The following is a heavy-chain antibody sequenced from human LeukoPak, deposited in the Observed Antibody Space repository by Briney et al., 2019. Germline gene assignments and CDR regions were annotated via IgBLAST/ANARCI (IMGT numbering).Heavy chain of an antibody. V-gene: IGHV3-23*01. CDR3: AKVGRSTSWYFS. J-gene: IGHJ4*02. CDR2: ISGSGGST. CDR1: GFTFSSYS. D-gene: IGHD2-2*01. Sequence: GGSLRLSCAASGFTFSSYSMNWVRQAPGKGLEWVSAISGSGGSTYYADSVKGRFTISRDNSKNTLYLQMNSLRAEDTAVYYCAKVGRSTSWYFSWGQGTLVTVSS.